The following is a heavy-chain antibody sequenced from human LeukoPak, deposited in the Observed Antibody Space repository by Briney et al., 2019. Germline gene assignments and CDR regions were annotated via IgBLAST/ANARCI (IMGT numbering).Heavy chain of an antibody. CDR3: ARRTTYYYDSSGYRHSNWFDP. CDR2: IYYSGST. Sequence: PSETLSLTCTVSGGSISNYYWSWIRQPPGKGLEWIGYIYYSGSTNYNPSLKSRVTISVDTSKNQFSLKLSSVTAADTAVYYCARRTTYYYDSSGYRHSNWFDPWGQGTLVTVSS. V-gene: IGHV4-59*08. D-gene: IGHD3-22*01. CDR1: GGSISNYY. J-gene: IGHJ5*02.